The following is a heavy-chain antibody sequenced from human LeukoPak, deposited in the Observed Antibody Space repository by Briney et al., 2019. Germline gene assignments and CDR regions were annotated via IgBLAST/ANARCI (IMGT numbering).Heavy chain of an antibody. V-gene: IGHV4-4*02. Sequence: PSGTLSLTCAVSGGSISSSNWWNWVRLPPGKGLDWIGEISHTGSTKYSPSLKDRVTISKDNSKNQFSLKLNSVTAADTATYYCTRSSGWWSLDYWGQGALVTVSS. CDR2: ISHTGST. J-gene: IGHJ4*02. CDR3: TRSSGWWSLDY. CDR1: GGSISSSNW. D-gene: IGHD6-19*01.